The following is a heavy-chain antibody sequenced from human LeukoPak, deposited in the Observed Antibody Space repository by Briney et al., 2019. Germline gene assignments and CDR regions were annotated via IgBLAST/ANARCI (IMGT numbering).Heavy chain of an antibody. CDR2: ISDTGAGT. CDR3: AKGSYCNGDCYSGLIDY. Sequence: GGSLRLSCAASGFTFSDYAMSWVRQAPGRGLEWVSTISDTGAGTYYADSVKGRFSISRDNSKNTLYLQMNSLRAEDTAVYYCAKGSYCNGDCYSGLIDYWGQGTLVTVSS. D-gene: IGHD2-21*02. V-gene: IGHV3-23*01. CDR1: GFTFSDYA. J-gene: IGHJ4*02.